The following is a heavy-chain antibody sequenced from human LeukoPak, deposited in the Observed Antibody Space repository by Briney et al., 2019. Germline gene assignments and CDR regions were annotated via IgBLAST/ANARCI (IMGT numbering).Heavy chain of an antibody. J-gene: IGHJ4*02. V-gene: IGHV3-7*01. CDR3: TRDRSRAEDD. Sequence: GGSLRLSCAASGFPFSGHWMSWVRQAPGKGLEWVANINQGGSDKYYVDSVKGRFTISRDNANNLLYLQMNSLRGEDTAVYYCTRDRSRAEDDWGQGTLVTVSS. CDR2: INQGGSDK. CDR1: GFPFSGHW. D-gene: IGHD1-14*01.